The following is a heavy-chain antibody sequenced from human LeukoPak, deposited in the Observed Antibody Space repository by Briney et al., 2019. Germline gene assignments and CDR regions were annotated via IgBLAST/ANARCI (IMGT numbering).Heavy chain of an antibody. D-gene: IGHD6-19*01. J-gene: IGHJ3*02. CDR1: GGSFSGYY. Sequence: PSETLSLTCAVYGGSFSGYYWSWIRQPPGKGLEWIGEINHSGSTNYNPSLKSRVTISVDTSKNQFSLKLSSVTAADTAVYYCARDRVLPALGYSSGWLDAFDIWGQGTMVTVSS. V-gene: IGHV4-34*01. CDR3: ARDRVLPALGYSSGWLDAFDI. CDR2: INHSGST.